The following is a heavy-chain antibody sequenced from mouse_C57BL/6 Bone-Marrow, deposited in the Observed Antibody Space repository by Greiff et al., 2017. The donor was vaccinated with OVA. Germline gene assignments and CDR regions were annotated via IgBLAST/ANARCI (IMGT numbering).Heavy chain of an antibody. Sequence: DVKLVESGGGLVQPGRSLKLSCAASGFTFSDYYMYWVRQTPEKRLEWVAYISNGGGSTYYPDTVKGRFTISRDNAKNTLYLQMSRLKSEDTAMYYCARQGIYYYGSSYFYYAMDYWGQGTSVTVSS. CDR3: ARQGIYYYGSSYFYYAMDY. J-gene: IGHJ4*01. CDR2: ISNGGGST. V-gene: IGHV5-12*01. D-gene: IGHD1-1*01. CDR1: GFTFSDYY.